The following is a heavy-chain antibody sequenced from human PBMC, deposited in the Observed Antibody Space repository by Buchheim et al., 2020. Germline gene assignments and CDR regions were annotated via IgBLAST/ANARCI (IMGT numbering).Heavy chain of an antibody. CDR1: GYTFTSYY. V-gene: IGHV1-46*01. CDR3: AKVYGRYCSGGSCYEDDAFDI. J-gene: IGHJ3*02. D-gene: IGHD2-15*01. Sequence: QVQLVQSGAEVKKPGASVKASCKASGYTFTSYYMHWVRQAPGQGLEWMGIINPSGGSTSYAQKFQGRVTMTRDTSTSTVYMELSSLRSEDTAVYYCAKVYGRYCSGGSCYEDDAFDIWGQGT. CDR2: INPSGGST.